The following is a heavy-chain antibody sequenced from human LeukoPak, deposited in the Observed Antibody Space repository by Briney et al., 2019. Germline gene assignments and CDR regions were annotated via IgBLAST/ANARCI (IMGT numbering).Heavy chain of an antibody. CDR1: GYTFTSYG. D-gene: IGHD3-10*01. V-gene: IGHV1-69*04. CDR3: ARESDGYAFDI. CDR2: IIPILGIA. Sequence: SVKVSCKASGYTFTSYGISWVRQAPGQGLEWMGRIIPILGIANYAQKFQGRVVITADKSTSTAYMELSSLRSEDTAVYYCARESDGYAFDIWGQGTMVTVSS. J-gene: IGHJ3*02.